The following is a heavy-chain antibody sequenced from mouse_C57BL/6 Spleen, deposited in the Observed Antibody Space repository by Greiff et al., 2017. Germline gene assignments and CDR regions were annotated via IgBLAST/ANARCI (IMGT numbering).Heavy chain of an antibody. D-gene: IGHD2-5*01. CDR2: IDPENGDT. J-gene: IGHJ2*01. Sequence: VQLQQSGAELVRPGASVKLSCTASGFNIKDDYMHWVKQRPEQGLEWIGWIDPENGDTEYASKFQGKATITADTSSNTAYLQLSSLTSEDTAVYYCTIVTFDYWGQGTTRTVSS. CDR1: GFNIKDDY. CDR3: TIVTFDY. V-gene: IGHV14-4*01.